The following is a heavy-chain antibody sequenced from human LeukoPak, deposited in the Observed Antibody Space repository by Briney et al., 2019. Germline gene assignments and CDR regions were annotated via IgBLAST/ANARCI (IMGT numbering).Heavy chain of an antibody. V-gene: IGHV4-31*03. D-gene: IGHD6-6*01. Sequence: SQTLSLTCTVSGGSISSGGYYWSWIRQHPGKGLEWIGYIYYSGSTYYNPSLKSRVTISVDTSKNRFSLKLSSVTAADTAVYYCATGGSSGPYYFDYWGQGTLVTVSS. CDR3: ATGGSSGPYYFDY. CDR1: GGSISSGGYY. J-gene: IGHJ4*02. CDR2: IYYSGST.